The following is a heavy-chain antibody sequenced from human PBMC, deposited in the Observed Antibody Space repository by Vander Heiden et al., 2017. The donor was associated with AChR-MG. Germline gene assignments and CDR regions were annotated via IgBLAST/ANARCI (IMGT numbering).Heavy chain of an antibody. CDR1: GGPISSYS. Sequence: QVQLQESGPGLVKPSETLSLTCTVSGGPISSYSWGWIRQPAGKGLEWIGRIYTSGSTNYNPSLKSRVTMSVDTSKNQFSLKLSSVTAADTAVYYCARATATTGGRERGYSYAIDYWGQGTLVTVSS. CDR3: ARATATTGGRERGYSYAIDY. J-gene: IGHJ4*02. CDR2: IYTSGST. D-gene: IGHD5-18*01. V-gene: IGHV4-4*07.